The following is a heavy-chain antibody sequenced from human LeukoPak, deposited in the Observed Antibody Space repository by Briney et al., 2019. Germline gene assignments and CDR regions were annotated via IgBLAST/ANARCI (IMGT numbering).Heavy chain of an antibody. CDR2: ISAYNGNT. Sequence: ASVKVSCKASGYTFTSYGISRVRQAPGQGLEWMGWISAYNGNTNYAQKLQGRVTMTTDTSTSTAYMELRSLRSDDTAVYYCARDHTMVRGVNHGMDVWGKGTTVTVSS. CDR1: GYTFTSYG. J-gene: IGHJ6*04. CDR3: ARDHTMVRGVNHGMDV. V-gene: IGHV1-18*04. D-gene: IGHD3-10*01.